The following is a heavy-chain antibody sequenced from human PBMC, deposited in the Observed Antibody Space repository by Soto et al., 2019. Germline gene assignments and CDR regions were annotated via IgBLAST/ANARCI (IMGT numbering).Heavy chain of an antibody. J-gene: IGHJ5*02. Sequence: PSETLSLTCTVSGGSISSSSYYWGWIRQPPGKGLEWIGSIYYSGSTYYNPSLKSRVTISVDTSKNQFSLKLSSVTAADTAVYYCARSNLTLWFGEGTPNWFDHWGQGTLVTVSS. V-gene: IGHV4-39*01. CDR2: IYYSGST. CDR3: ARSNLTLWFGEGTPNWFDH. CDR1: GGSISSSSYY. D-gene: IGHD3-10*01.